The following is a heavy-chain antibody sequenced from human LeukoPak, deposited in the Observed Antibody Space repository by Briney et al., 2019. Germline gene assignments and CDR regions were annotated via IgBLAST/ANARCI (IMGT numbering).Heavy chain of an antibody. D-gene: IGHD6-13*01. CDR1: GFTFSSYA. V-gene: IGHV3-23*01. CDR3: AKVRAAAGNLGWFDP. CDR2: ISGSGGST. J-gene: IGHJ5*02. Sequence: GGSLRLSCAASGFTFSSYAMSWVRQAPGKGLEWVSAISGSGGSTYYADSVKGRFTISRDNSKNTLYLQMNSLRAEDTAVYYCAKVRAAAGNLGWFDPWGQGTLVNVSS.